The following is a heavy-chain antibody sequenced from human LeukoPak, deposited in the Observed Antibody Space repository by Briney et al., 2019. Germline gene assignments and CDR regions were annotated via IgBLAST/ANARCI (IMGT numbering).Heavy chain of an antibody. Sequence: SVKVSCKASGGTFSSYAISWVRQAPGQGLEWMGRIIPILGIANYAQKFQGRVTITADKSTSTAYMELSSLRSEDTAVYYCAKFRIAVAGTDYFDYWGQGTLVTVSS. CDR2: IIPILGIA. J-gene: IGHJ4*02. V-gene: IGHV1-69*04. CDR1: GGTFSSYA. D-gene: IGHD6-19*01. CDR3: AKFRIAVAGTDYFDY.